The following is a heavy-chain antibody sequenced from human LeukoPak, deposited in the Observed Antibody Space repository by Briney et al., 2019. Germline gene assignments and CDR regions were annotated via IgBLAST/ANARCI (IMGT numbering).Heavy chain of an antibody. CDR1: GSTFSSYE. J-gene: IGHJ4*02. CDR3: ARDWAHRWAFDY. V-gene: IGHV3-48*03. CDR2: ISSSGSTI. Sequence: PGGSLRLSCAASGSTFSSYEMNWVRQAPGKGLEWVSYISSSGSTIYYADSVKGRFTISRDNAKNSLYLQMNSLRAEDTAVYYRARDWAHRWAFDYWGQGTLVTVSS. D-gene: IGHD3-16*01.